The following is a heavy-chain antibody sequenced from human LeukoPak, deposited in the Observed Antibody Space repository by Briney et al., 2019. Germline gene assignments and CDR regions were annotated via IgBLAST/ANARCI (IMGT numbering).Heavy chain of an antibody. CDR1: GFTFSSYW. CDR3: ARDLLEFGEPFDY. V-gene: IGHV3-7*01. Sequence: GGSLRLSCAASGFTFSSYWMSWVRQAPGKGLEWVANIKQDGSEKYYVDSVKGRFTISRDNAKNSLYLQMNSLRAEDTAVYYCARDLLEFGEPFDYWGQGTLVTVSS. CDR2: IKQDGSEK. J-gene: IGHJ4*02. D-gene: IGHD3-10*01.